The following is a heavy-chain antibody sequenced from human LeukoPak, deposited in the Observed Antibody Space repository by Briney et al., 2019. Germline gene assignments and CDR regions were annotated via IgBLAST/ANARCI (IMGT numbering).Heavy chain of an antibody. CDR3: ARGDTHGRYCDSSGYEGCWFDP. D-gene: IGHD3-22*01. Sequence: SETLSLTCAVYGGSFSGYYWSWIRQPPGKGLEWIGEINHSGSTNYNPSLKSRVTISVDTSKNQFSLKLSSVTAADTAVYYCARGDTHGRYCDSSGYEGCWFDPWGQGTLVTVSS. CDR1: GGSFSGYY. J-gene: IGHJ5*02. CDR2: INHSGST. V-gene: IGHV4-34*01.